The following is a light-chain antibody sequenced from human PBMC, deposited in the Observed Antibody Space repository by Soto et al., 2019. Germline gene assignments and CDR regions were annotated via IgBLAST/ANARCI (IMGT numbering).Light chain of an antibody. V-gene: IGKV3-15*01. CDR3: QQRYDWPWT. CDR1: QSVSSN. Sequence: EIVMTQSPATLSVSPGERATLSCRASQSVSSNLAWYQQKPGQAPRLLIYGASTRATGIPARFSGSGSGTDFTLTISSLEPEDFAVYFCQQRYDWPWTFGLGTKVDI. J-gene: IGKJ1*01. CDR2: GAS.